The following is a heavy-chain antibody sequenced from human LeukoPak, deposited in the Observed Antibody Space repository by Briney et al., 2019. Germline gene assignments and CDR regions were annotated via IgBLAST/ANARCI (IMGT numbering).Heavy chain of an antibody. Sequence: SGPTLVNPTQTLTLTCTFSGFSLTTSGMRVSWIRQPPGKALEWLARIDWDDDKYYSTSLKTRLTISKDTPKNQVVLIMTNMDPVDTATYYCTRSRGYDCGYDQWGQGTLVTVSS. CDR3: TRSRGYDCGYDQ. CDR1: GFSLTTSGMR. V-gene: IGHV2-70*04. J-gene: IGHJ5*02. CDR2: IDWDDDK. D-gene: IGHD5-18*01.